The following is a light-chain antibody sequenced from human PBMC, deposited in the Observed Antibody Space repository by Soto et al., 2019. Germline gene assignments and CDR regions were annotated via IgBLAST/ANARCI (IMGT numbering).Light chain of an antibody. V-gene: IGKV3-11*01. Sequence: EIVLTQSPATLSLSPGERATLSCRASQSVRSYLAWYQHKPGQAPRLLIYDASNRATGIPPRFSGGGSGTDFTLTISSLEPEDFAVYYCQQRDEWPLTFGGGTKVDIK. CDR2: DAS. CDR3: QQRDEWPLT. CDR1: QSVRSY. J-gene: IGKJ4*01.